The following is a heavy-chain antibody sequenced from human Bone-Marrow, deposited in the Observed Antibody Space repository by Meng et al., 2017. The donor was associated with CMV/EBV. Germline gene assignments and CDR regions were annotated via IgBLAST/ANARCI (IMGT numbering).Heavy chain of an antibody. Sequence: GGSLRLSCAASGFTFSAYTMNWVRQAPGKGLEWISSISSGSSYVNYTDSLKGRFTISRDNAKNSLYLQMHSLRVEDTAVYYCAKVEWFGELPLDYWGQGTLVTVSS. CDR1: GFTFSAYT. V-gene: IGHV3-21*01. D-gene: IGHD3-10*01. J-gene: IGHJ4*02. CDR2: ISSGSSYV. CDR3: AKVEWFGELPLDY.